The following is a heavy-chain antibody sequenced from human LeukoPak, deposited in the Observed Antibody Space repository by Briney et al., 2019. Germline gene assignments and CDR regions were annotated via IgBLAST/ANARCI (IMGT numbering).Heavy chain of an antibody. J-gene: IGHJ6*02. D-gene: IGHD3/OR15-3a*01. Sequence: GGSLRLSCAASGFTLSTYSMNWVRQAAGKGLEWVSPISSSARYMYYADSVKGRFTISRDNAKNSLYLQMNSLRAEDTAVYYCARGGVGLVIIPGWEYDYYGLDVWGQGTTVTVSS. CDR3: ARGGVGLVIIPGWEYDYYGLDV. CDR2: ISSSARYM. CDR1: GFTLSTYS. V-gene: IGHV3-21*01.